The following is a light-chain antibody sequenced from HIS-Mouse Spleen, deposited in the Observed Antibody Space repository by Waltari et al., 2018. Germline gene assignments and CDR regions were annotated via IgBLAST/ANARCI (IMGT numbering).Light chain of an antibody. CDR1: SSYVGRYNL. V-gene: IGLV2-23*01. CDR3: CSYAGSSTV. J-gene: IGLJ3*02. CDR2: EGS. Sequence: QSALTQPASVSGSPGQSITISCTGTSSYVGRYNLVSWYQQHPGKAPKLMIYEGSKRPSGVSNRFSGSKSGNTASLTISGLQAEDEADYYCCSYAGSSTVFGGGTKLTVL.